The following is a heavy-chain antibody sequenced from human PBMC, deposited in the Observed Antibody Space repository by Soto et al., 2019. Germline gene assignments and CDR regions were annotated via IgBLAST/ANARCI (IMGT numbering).Heavy chain of an antibody. V-gene: IGHV2-5*02. CDR1: GFSLSTSGVG. Sequence: QITLKESGPPLVKPTQTLTLTCTFSGFSLSTSGVGVGWIRQPPGKALEWLALIYWDDDKRYSPSLKSRLTITKDTSKNQVVLTMTNMDPVDTATYYCAHTPQRLVPAAIGVFDYWGQGTLVTVSS. CDR3: AHTPQRLVPAAIGVFDY. CDR2: IYWDDDK. J-gene: IGHJ4*02. D-gene: IGHD2-2*01.